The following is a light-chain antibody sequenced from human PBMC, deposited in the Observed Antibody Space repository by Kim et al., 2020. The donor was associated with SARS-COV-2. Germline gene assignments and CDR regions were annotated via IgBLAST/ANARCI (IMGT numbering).Light chain of an antibody. V-gene: IGKV3-11*01. CDR2: DAS. Sequence: EIVLTQSPATLSLSPGERATLSCRASQSVSSYLVWYQQKPGQAPRLLIYDASNRATGIPARFSGSGSGTDFTLTISGLEPEDFAIYYCQQRYTWPLTFGGGTKVDIK. CDR1: QSVSSY. CDR3: QQRYTWPLT. J-gene: IGKJ4*01.